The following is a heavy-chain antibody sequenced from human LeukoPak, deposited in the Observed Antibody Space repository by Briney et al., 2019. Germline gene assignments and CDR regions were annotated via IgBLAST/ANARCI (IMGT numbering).Heavy chain of an antibody. CDR2: IGTAGDT. D-gene: IGHD3-3*01. CDR1: GFTFSSYD. CDR3: AKAASYDFWSGYPNFDY. V-gene: IGHV3-13*01. Sequence: GGSLRLSCAASGFTFSSYDMHWVRQATGKGLEWASAIGTAGDTYYPGSVKGRFTISRENAKNSLYLQMNSLRAGDTAVYYCAKAASYDFWSGYPNFDYWGQGTLVTVSS. J-gene: IGHJ4*02.